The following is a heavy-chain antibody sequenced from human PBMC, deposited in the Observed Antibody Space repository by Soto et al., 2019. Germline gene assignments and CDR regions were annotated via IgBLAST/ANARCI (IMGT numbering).Heavy chain of an antibody. J-gene: IGHJ4*01. V-gene: IGHV3-30-3*01. CDR3: ATGGRAGGWGFDF. D-gene: IGHD6-19*01. Sequence: GGSLRLSCAASGFTFSSYAMHWVRQAPGKGLEWVALVSFEGSDKFYADFVKGRFTVFRDNSKNTLYLQMNSLRPDDTAAYYCATGGRAGGWGFDFWGQGTLVTISS. CDR2: VSFEGSDK. CDR1: GFTFSSYA.